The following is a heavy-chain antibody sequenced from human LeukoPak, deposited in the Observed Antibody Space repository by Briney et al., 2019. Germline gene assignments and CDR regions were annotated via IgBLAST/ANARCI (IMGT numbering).Heavy chain of an antibody. V-gene: IGHV3-15*01. D-gene: IGHD1-26*01. J-gene: IGHJ4*02. Sequence: GGSLRLSCAASGFTFSNAWMSWVRQAPGKGLEWVGRIKSKTDGGTTDYAAPVKGRFTISRDDSKNTLYLQMDSLKTEDTAVYYCTTDEGGGYFDYWGQGTLVTVSS. CDR3: TTDEGGGYFDY. CDR2: IKSKTDGGTT. CDR1: GFTFSNAW.